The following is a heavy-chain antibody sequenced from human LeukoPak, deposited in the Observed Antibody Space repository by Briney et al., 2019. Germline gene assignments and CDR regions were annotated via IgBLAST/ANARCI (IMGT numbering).Heavy chain of an antibody. J-gene: IGHJ4*02. CDR2: IWYDGSNK. CDR1: GFSFSSYG. V-gene: IGHV3-33*01. Sequence: GGSLRLSCAASGFSFSSYGLHWVRQAPGKGLEWVAVIWYDGSNKYYADSVKGRFTISRDNSKDTLYLQMNSLRAEDTAVYYCARGSDTAMSSFDYWGQGTLVTVSS. D-gene: IGHD5-18*01. CDR3: ARGSDTAMSSFDY.